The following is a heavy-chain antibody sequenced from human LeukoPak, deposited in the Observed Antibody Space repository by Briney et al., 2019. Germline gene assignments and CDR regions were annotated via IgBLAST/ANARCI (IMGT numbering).Heavy chain of an antibody. CDR1: GFTFSSYA. CDR2: ISGSGGST. J-gene: IGHJ6*02. V-gene: IGHV3-23*01. CDR3: AKEPRHRVVPAALLQGDYYYGMDV. Sequence: GGSLRLSCAASGFTFSSYAMSWVRQAPGKGLEWVSAISGSGGSTYYADSVKGRFTISRDNSKNTLYLQMNSLRAEDTAVYYCAKEPRHRVVPAALLQGDYYYGMDVWGQGTTVTVSS. D-gene: IGHD2-2*01.